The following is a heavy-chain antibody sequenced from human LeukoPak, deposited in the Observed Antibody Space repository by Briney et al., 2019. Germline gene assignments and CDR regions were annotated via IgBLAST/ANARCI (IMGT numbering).Heavy chain of an antibody. Sequence: GASVKVSCKASGYTFSKYAMNWVRQAPGQGLEWMGWINTKTGNPTYAQGFTGRFVFSLETSVSTAHLQISSLKAEDTAVYYCAREGLVPYCSSTSCPLEYFDYWGQGTLVTVSS. V-gene: IGHV7-4-1*02. J-gene: IGHJ4*02. D-gene: IGHD2-2*01. CDR1: GYTFSKYA. CDR2: INTKTGNP. CDR3: AREGLVPYCSSTSCPLEYFDY.